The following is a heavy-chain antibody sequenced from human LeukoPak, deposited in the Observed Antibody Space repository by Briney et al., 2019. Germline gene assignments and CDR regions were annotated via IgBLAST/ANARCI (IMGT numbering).Heavy chain of an antibody. CDR1: GITLSNYG. J-gene: IGHJ4*02. CDR3: AKDNVRQQQLEGGFHFADY. D-gene: IGHD6-13*01. V-gene: IGHV3-23*01. Sequence: PGGSLRLSCAVSGITLSNYGMSWVRQAPGKGLEWVAGISDSGGRTNYADSVKGRFTISRDNPKNTLYLQMNSLRAEDTAVYYCAKDNVRQQQLEGGFHFADYWGQGTLVTVSS. CDR2: ISDSGGRT.